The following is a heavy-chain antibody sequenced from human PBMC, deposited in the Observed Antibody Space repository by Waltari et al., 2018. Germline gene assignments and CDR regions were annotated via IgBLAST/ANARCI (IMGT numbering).Heavy chain of an antibody. CDR2: IYYSGST. CDR1: GGSIRSGGYY. D-gene: IGHD3-22*01. CDR3: AREVANTMTFDY. V-gene: IGHV4-31*03. Sequence: QVQLQESGPGLVKPSQTLSRTCTVSGGSIRSGGYYWSWIRQHPGKGLEWIGYIYYSGSTYYNPSLKSRVTISVDTSKNQFSLKLSSVTAADTAVYYCAREVANTMTFDYWGQGTLVTVSS. J-gene: IGHJ4*02.